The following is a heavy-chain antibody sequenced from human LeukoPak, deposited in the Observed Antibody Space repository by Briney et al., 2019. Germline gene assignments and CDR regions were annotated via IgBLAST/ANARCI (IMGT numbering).Heavy chain of an antibody. CDR1: GFSFSSYV. J-gene: IGHJ4*02. Sequence: GGSLRLSCAASGFSFSSYVMSWVRQAPGKGLEWVSAVSGSGGSTYSADSVKGRFTISRDNSKNMVYLQTSSLRAEDTAVYYCARAGSWSSRPYFDYWGQGILV. CDR3: ARAGSWSSRPYFDY. D-gene: IGHD1-26*01. V-gene: IGHV3-23*01. CDR2: VSGSGGST.